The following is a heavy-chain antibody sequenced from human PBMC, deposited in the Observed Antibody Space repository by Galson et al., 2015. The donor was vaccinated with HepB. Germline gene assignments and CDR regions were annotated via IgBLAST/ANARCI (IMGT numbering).Heavy chain of an antibody. V-gene: IGHV4-31*03. CDR3: ARVSMGGGGRGDHAFDI. J-gene: IGHJ3*02. Sequence: LSLTCTVSGGSISSGAYYWSWIRQHPGKGLEWIGYIYYSGSTYYNSSLKRRVIISVDTSKNQFSLKLSSVTAADTAVFYCARVSMGGGGRGDHAFDIWGQGTMVTVSS. CDR2: IYYSGST. CDR1: GGSISSGAYY. D-gene: IGHD3-10*01.